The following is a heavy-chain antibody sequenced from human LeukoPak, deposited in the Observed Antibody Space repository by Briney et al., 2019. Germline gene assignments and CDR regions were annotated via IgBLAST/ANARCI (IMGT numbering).Heavy chain of an antibody. CDR3: ASHRSLEDILTGDYYYYGMDV. D-gene: IGHD3-9*01. CDR1: GFTFSSYS. J-gene: IGHJ6*02. Sequence: PGGSLRLSCAASGFTFSSYSMNWVRQAPGKGLEWVSSISSSSSYIYYADSVKGRFTISRDNAKNSLYLQMDSLRAEDTAVYYCASHRSLEDILTGDYYYYGMDVWGQGTTVTVSS. CDR2: ISSSSSYI. V-gene: IGHV3-21*01.